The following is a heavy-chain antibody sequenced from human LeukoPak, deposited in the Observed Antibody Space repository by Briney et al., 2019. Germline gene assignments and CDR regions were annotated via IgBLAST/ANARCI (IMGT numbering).Heavy chain of an antibody. V-gene: IGHV3-30*02. Sequence: PGGSLRLSCAASGFTFSSYGMHWVRQAPGKGLEWVAFIRYDGSNKYYADSVKGRFTISRDNSKNTLYLQMNSLRAEDTAVYYRAKAGLWSGYYGSAFDIWGQGTMVTVSS. D-gene: IGHD3-3*01. CDR3: AKAGLWSGYYGSAFDI. J-gene: IGHJ3*02. CDR2: IRYDGSNK. CDR1: GFTFSSYG.